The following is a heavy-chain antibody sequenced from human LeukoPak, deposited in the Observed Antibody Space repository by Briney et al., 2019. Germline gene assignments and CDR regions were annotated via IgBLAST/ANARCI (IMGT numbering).Heavy chain of an antibody. V-gene: IGHV4-4*07. CDR3: ARESSGNYPLGYMDV. J-gene: IGHJ6*03. CDR2: IFTSGIT. Sequence: SETLSLTCTVSGGSISIYYWNWIRQPAGKGLEWIGRIFTSGITNYDPSLKSRVTMSVDTSKNQFSLNLSSVTAADTAVYYCARESSGNYPLGYMDVWGKGTTVTVSS. D-gene: IGHD3-10*01. CDR1: GGSISIYY.